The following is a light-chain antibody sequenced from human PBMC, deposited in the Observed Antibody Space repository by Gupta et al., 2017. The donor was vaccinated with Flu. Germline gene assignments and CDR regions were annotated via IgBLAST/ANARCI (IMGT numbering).Light chain of an antibody. CDR1: NIGSKS. Sequence: SYVLTQPPSVSVAPGQTARITCGGNNIGSKSVHWYQQKPGQAPVLAVYDDNDRPSGIPERFSGSNSGNTATLTISRVEAGDEADYYCQVWDSSSDDVVFGGGTKLTVL. CDR2: DDN. CDR3: QVWDSSSDDVV. J-gene: IGLJ2*01. V-gene: IGLV3-21*02.